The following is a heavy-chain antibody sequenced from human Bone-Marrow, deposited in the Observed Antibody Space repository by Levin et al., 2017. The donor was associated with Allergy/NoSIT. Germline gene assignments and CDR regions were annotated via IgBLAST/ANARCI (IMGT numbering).Heavy chain of an antibody. J-gene: IGHJ6*02. Sequence: SQTLSLTCTVSGGSISSYYWSWIRQPPGKGLEWIGYIYYSGSTNYNPSLKSRVTISVDTSKNQFSLKLSSVTAADTAVYYCALSWIPPYGDYDYYGMDVWGQGTTVTVSS. D-gene: IGHD5-18*01. CDR3: ALSWIPPYGDYDYYGMDV. V-gene: IGHV4-59*08. CDR1: GGSISSYY. CDR2: IYYSGST.